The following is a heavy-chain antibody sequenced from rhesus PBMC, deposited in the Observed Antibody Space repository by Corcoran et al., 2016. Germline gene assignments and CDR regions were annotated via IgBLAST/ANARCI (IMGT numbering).Heavy chain of an antibody. CDR2: IHGSYTNT. CDR3: VRGDFCTGGGCHFDF. J-gene: IGHJ4*01. CDR1: GGSISDSYR. V-gene: IGHV4S10*01. Sequence: QVQLQESGPGVVKPSETLSLTCVVSGGSISDSYRWSWIRQPPGKGLEWIGYIHGSYTNTNYNPSLKYRVTISKDTAKNQFSMKLSSVTAADTAVYYCVRGDFCTGGGCHFDFGGQGVLVTVSS. D-gene: IGHD2-21*01.